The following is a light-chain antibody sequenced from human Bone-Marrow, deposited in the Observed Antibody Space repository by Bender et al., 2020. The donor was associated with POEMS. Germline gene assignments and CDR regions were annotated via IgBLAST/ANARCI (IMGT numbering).Light chain of an antibody. CDR2: INN. CDR1: SSNIGTNP. Sequence: QSVLTQPPSASGTPGQRAPIPCSGRSSNIGTNPVNWYQQHPGPAPKPPIYINNQRPSRVPDRFSGSKSGTSASLAIIGIQSRDEAGYYCAAGEDSLNGWVFGGVTKLTVL. J-gene: IGLJ3*02. CDR3: AAGEDSLNGWV. V-gene: IGLV1-44*01.